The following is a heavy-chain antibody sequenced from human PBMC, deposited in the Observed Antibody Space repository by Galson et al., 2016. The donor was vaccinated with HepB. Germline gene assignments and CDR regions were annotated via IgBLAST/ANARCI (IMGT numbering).Heavy chain of an antibody. D-gene: IGHD2-2*01. CDR2: MRSKTYGGTT. V-gene: IGHV3-49*03. CDR3: GRDQVIASMSYYYVIDV. J-gene: IGHJ6*02. CDR1: GFTFGDYA. Sequence: SLRLSCAASGFTFGDYAMSWFRQAPGKGLEWVGFMRSKTYGGTTEYAASVKGRFAISRDDSRSIAYLQMNSLKTEDTAVYYCGRDQVIASMSYYYVIDVWGQGTTVTVSS.